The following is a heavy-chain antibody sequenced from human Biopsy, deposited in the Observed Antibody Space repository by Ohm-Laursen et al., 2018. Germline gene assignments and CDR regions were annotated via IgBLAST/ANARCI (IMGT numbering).Heavy chain of an antibody. D-gene: IGHD3-9*01. J-gene: IGHJ6*02. V-gene: IGHV1-2*02. CDR3: ARVPAYPSIDGYYGLDL. CDR1: GYTFAGYY. CDR2: INPNSGNS. Sequence: SVTVSCQVSGYTFAGYYLHWVRQAPGHGLEWMGWINPNSGNSNYAQSFQGRLTVTRDTSISTAYMELISLTFDDTAIYYCARVPAYPSIDGYYGLDLWGQGTTVIVSS.